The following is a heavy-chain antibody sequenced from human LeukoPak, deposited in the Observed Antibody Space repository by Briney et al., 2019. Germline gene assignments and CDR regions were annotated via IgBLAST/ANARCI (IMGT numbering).Heavy chain of an antibody. Sequence: SSETLSLTCAVYGGSFSGYYWSWIRQPPGEGLEWIGEINHSGSTNYNPSLKSRVTISVDTSKNQFSLKLSSVTAADTAVYYCARRVYTYYFDYWGQGTLVTVSS. CDR1: GGSFSGYY. D-gene: IGHD3-10*01. V-gene: IGHV4-34*01. CDR2: INHSGST. J-gene: IGHJ4*02. CDR3: ARRVYTYYFDY.